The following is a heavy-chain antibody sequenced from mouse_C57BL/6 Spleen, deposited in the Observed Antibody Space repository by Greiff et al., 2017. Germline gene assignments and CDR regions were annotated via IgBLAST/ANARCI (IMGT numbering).Heavy chain of an antibody. Sequence: EVLLVESGGGLVKPGGSLKLSCAASGFTFSSYTMSWVRQTPEKRLEWVATISGGGGNTYYPDSVKGRFTISRDNAKNTLYLQMSSLRSEDTALYYCARRLTRRVYFDYWGQGTTLTVSS. CDR1: GFTFSSYT. V-gene: IGHV5-9*01. J-gene: IGHJ2*01. D-gene: IGHD2-12*01. CDR3: ARRLTRRVYFDY. CDR2: ISGGGGNT.